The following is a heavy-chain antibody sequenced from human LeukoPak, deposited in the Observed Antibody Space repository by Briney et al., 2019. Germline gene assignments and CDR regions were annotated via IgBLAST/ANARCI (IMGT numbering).Heavy chain of an antibody. D-gene: IGHD2-8*01. V-gene: IGHV3-23*01. CDR1: GFTFSSYA. Sequence: PGGSLRLSCAASGFTFSSYAMSWVRQAPGKGLEWVSAISGSGGSTYYADSAKGRFTISRDNSKNTLYLQMNSLRAEDTAVYYCAKDFVGYCTNGVCYTAPYYYYYMDVWGKGTTVTVSS. J-gene: IGHJ6*03. CDR2: ISGSGGST. CDR3: AKDFVGYCTNGVCYTAPYYYYYMDV.